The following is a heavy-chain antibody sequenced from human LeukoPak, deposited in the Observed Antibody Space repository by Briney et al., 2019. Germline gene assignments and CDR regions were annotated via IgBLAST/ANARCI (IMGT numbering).Heavy chain of an antibody. CDR1: TSGVAFSSHS. CDR3: AREYNSRATFDY. D-gene: IGHD1-20*01. J-gene: IGHJ4*02. V-gene: IGHV3-21*05. Sequence: GGSLRLSCVASTSGVAFSSHSMNWVRQAPGQGLEWISYIHSSGNYIFYAASVKGRFAVSRDNARNSLFLQMNSLRAEDTAIYYCAREYNSRATFDYWGQGTLVTVSS. CDR2: IHSSGNYI.